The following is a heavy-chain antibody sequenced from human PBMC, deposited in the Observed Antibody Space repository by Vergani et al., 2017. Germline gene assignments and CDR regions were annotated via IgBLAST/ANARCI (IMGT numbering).Heavy chain of an antibody. Sequence: EVQMVQSGAEVKKPGESLQISCKGSGYSFTSYWIGWVRQMPEKGLEWMGTIYPDDSDTRYSQSFQGQVTNSADKSISTAYLEWSSLTASDTAIYYCAIQFSWSESSHYDMDVWDQGTTVTVSS. CDR2: IYPDDSDT. CDR1: GYSFTSYW. D-gene: IGHD3-3*01. J-gene: IGHJ6*02. V-gene: IGHV5-51*01. CDR3: AIQFSWSESSHYDMDV.